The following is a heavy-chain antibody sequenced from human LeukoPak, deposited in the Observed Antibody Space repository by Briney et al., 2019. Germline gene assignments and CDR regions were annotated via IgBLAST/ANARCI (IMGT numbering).Heavy chain of an antibody. CDR1: GFTFSSYA. Sequence: GGSLRLSCAASGFTFSSYAMSWVRQAPGKGPEWVSAISGSGGSTYYADSVKGRFTISRDNSKNTLYLQMNSLRAEDTAAYYCARALTTLTYEGYWGQGTLVTVSS. CDR3: ARALTTLTYEGY. D-gene: IGHD1-1*01. V-gene: IGHV3-23*01. CDR2: ISGSGGST. J-gene: IGHJ4*02.